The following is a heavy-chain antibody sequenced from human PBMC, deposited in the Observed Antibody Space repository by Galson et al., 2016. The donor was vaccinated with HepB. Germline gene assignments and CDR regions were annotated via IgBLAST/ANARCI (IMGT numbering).Heavy chain of an antibody. CDR1: GYTFTGYV. CDR3: ARGLRDSTGGSPS. J-gene: IGHJ1*01. CDR2: INPNNGGT. V-gene: IGHV1-2*02. D-gene: IGHD3-22*01. Sequence: SVKVSCKASGYTFTGYVIPWVRQAPGQGLEWMGSINPNNGGTNSAQKFQGRVTMTRDTSISTAYMELSNLRSDDTAVYYCARGLRDSTGGSPSWGQGTLVTVSS.